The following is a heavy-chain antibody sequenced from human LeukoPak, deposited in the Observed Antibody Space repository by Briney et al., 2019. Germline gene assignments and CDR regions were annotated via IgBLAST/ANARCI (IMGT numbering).Heavy chain of an antibody. CDR3: ARVSPPGLPMAYYYYGMDV. V-gene: IGHV1-69*13. Sequence: ASVKVSCKASGGTFSSYAISWVRQAPGQGLEWMGGIIPIFGTANYAQKFQGRVTITADESTSTAYMELSSLRSEDTAVYYCARVSPPGLPMAYYYYGMDVWGQGTTVTVSS. CDR2: IIPIFGTA. D-gene: IGHD4-11*01. J-gene: IGHJ6*02. CDR1: GGTFSSYA.